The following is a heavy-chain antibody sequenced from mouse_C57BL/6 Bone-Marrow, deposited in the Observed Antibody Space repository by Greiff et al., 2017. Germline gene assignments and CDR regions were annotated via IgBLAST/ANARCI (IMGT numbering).Heavy chain of an antibody. Sequence: EVQLQESGPGLAKPSQTLSLTCSVTGYSITSDYWNWIRKFPGNKLEYMGYISYSGSTYYNPSLKSRISITRDTSKNQYYLQLNSVTTEDTATYYCARYKVGYYGSSPYWYFDVWGTGTTVTVSS. D-gene: IGHD1-1*01. V-gene: IGHV3-8*01. J-gene: IGHJ1*03. CDR2: ISYSGST. CDR1: GYSITSDY. CDR3: ARYKVGYYGSSPYWYFDV.